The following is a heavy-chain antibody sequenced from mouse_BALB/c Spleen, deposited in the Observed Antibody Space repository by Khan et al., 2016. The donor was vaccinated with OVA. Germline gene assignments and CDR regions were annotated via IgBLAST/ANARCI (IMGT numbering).Heavy chain of an antibody. Sequence: QVQLKQSGAELAKPGASVKMSCKASGYTFINYWILWIKQRPGQGLEWIGYINPSTGYTEYNQNFKDKATLTADISSSTAYMQLSNLTSEDSAVYYCARRGLRWDFDYWGQGTPLTVSS. CDR1: GYTFINYW. CDR3: ARRGLRWDFDY. CDR2: INPSTGYT. J-gene: IGHJ2*01. V-gene: IGHV1-7*01. D-gene: IGHD1-1*01.